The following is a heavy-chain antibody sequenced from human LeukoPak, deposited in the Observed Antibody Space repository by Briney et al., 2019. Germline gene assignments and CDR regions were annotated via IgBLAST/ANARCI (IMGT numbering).Heavy chain of an antibody. Sequence: GGSLRLSCAASGFTFSSYGMHWVRQAPGKGLEWVAVISYDGSNKNCADSVKGRFTISRGNSKNTLYLQMNSLRAEDTAVYYCAKKSAGSYYNGPDYWGQGTLVTVSS. CDR2: ISYDGSNK. CDR3: AKKSAGSYYNGPDY. CDR1: GFTFSSYG. J-gene: IGHJ4*02. V-gene: IGHV3-30*18. D-gene: IGHD3-10*01.